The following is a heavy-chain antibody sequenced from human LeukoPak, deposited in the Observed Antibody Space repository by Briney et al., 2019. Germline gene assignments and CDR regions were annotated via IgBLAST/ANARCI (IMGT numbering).Heavy chain of an antibody. CDR3: ARGPNYYYYYYGMDV. V-gene: IGHV3-30-3*01. J-gene: IGHJ6*02. CDR1: GFTFSSYA. Sequence: PGGSLRLSCAASGFTFSSYAMRWVRQAPGKGLEWVAVISYDGSNKYYADSVKGRFTISRDNSKNTLYLQMNSLRAEDTAVYYCARGPNYYYYYYGMDVWGQGTTVTVSS. CDR2: ISYDGSNK.